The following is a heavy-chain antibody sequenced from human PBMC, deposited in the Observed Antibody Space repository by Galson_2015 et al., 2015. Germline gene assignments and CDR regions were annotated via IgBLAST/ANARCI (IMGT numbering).Heavy chain of an antibody. D-gene: IGHD3-16*01. Sequence: LSLTCTVSGGSISSGDYYWSWIRQPPGKGLEWIGYIYYSGSTYYNPSLKSRVTISVDTSKNQFSLKLSSVTAADTAVYYCARDSGGYPRFDPWGQGTLVTVSS. CDR3: ARDSGGYPRFDP. CDR2: IYYSGST. CDR1: GGSISSGDYY. V-gene: IGHV4-30-4*01. J-gene: IGHJ5*02.